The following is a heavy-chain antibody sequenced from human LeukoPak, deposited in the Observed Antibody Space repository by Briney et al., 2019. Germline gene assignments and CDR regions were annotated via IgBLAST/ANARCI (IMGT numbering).Heavy chain of an antibody. CDR3: AKDPVEMATIYYYYYYMDV. Sequence: PGGSLRLSCAASGFTFSSYAMSWVRQAPGKGLEWVSAISGSGGSTYYADSVKGRFTISRDNSKNTLYLQMNSLRAEDTAVYYCAKDPVEMATIYYYYYYMDVWGKGTTVTVSS. CDR2: ISGSGGST. CDR1: GFTFSSYA. J-gene: IGHJ6*03. D-gene: IGHD5-24*01. V-gene: IGHV3-23*01.